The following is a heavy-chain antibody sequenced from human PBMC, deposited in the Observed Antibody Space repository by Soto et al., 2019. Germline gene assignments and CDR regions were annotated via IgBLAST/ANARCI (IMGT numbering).Heavy chain of an antibody. CDR1: GYTFASHY. D-gene: IGHD2-21*01. CDR3: ARDRWGSPYY. V-gene: IGHV1-46*01. Sequence: AAVKVSCKASGYTFASHYIHWVRQAPGQGLEWMGIINPSGGTATYTQKFQGRVTMTTDTSTNSVFMEMNTLKTDDTAVYYCARDRWGSPYYWGQ. CDR2: INPSGGTA. J-gene: IGHJ4*02.